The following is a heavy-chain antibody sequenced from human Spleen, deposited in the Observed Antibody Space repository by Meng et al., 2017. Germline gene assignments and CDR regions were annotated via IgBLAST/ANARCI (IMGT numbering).Heavy chain of an antibody. D-gene: IGHD3-22*01. Sequence: SETLSLTCSVSGDSISSSAYCWGWIRQPPGEGLEWIATIYYSGSTYYNPSLKSRATISLDTSKNQFSLKLSSVAAADTAIYYCARPTLYSDYSGALDYWGQGALVTVSS. CDR1: GDSISSSAYC. CDR2: IYYSGST. CDR3: ARPTLYSDYSGALDY. V-gene: IGHV4-39*07. J-gene: IGHJ4*02.